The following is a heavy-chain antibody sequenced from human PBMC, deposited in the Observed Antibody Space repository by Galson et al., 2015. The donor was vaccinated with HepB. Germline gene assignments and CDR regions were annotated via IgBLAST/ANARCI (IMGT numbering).Heavy chain of an antibody. D-gene: IGHD6-19*01. CDR1: GFTFSSYG. CDR2: ISYDGSNK. CDR3: AKERQWLVPLFED. Sequence: SLRLSCAASGFTFSSYGMHWVRQAPGKGLEWVAVISYDGSNKYYADSVKGRFTISRDNSKNTLYLQMNSLRAEDTAVYYCAKERQWLVPLFEDWGQGTLVTVSS. J-gene: IGHJ4*02. V-gene: IGHV3-30*18.